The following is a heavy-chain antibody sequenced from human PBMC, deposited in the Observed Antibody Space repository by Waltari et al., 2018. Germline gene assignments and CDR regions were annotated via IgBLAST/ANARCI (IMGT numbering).Heavy chain of an antibody. J-gene: IGHJ3*02. V-gene: IGHV4-59*01. Sequence: QVQLQESGPGLVKPSETLSLTCTVSGGSISSYYWSWIRQPPGKGLEWIGYIYYSGSTNYNPSRKSRVTISVDTSKNQCSLKLSSVTAADTAVYYCARDTTHYAFDIWGQGTMVTVSS. D-gene: IGHD2-15*01. CDR3: ARDTTHYAFDI. CDR1: GGSISSYY. CDR2: IYYSGST.